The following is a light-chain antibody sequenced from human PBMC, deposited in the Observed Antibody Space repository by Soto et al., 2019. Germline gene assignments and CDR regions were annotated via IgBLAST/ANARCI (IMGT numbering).Light chain of an antibody. J-gene: IGKJ4*01. Sequence: EIVLTQSPATLSLSPGERATLSCRASQTVFSYFAWYQQKPGQPPRLLIYDVSNRATGIPARFSGSGSGTDFTLTISSLEPEDFAVYYCQQRYSWPLTFGGGTKVEIK. CDR3: QQRYSWPLT. CDR2: DVS. CDR1: QTVFSY. V-gene: IGKV3-11*01.